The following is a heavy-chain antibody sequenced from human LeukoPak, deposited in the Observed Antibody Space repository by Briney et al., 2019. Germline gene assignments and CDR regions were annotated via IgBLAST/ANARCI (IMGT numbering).Heavy chain of an antibody. D-gene: IGHD3-22*01. CDR3: ARDRSPYVVTPPDY. CDR1: GFTFSSYA. CDR2: ISYDGSNK. Sequence: GRSLRLSCAASGFTFSSYAMHWVRQAPGKGLEWVAVISYDGSNKYYADSAKGRFTISRDNSKNTLYLQMNSLRAEDTAVYYCARDRSPYVVTPPDYWGQGTLVTVSS. V-gene: IGHV3-30*04. J-gene: IGHJ4*02.